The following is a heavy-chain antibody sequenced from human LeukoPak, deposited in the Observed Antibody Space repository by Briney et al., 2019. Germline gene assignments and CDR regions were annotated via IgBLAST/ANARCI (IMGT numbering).Heavy chain of an antibody. V-gene: IGHV3-7*01. Sequence: GGSLRLSCAASGFTFSPYWMSWVRQAPGKGLEWVANIKQDGSEKYYVDSVKGRFTISRDNAKNSLYLQMNSLRAEDTAVYYCARVDYWGQGTLVTVSS. CDR3: ARVDY. CDR2: IKQDGSEK. CDR1: GFTFSPYW. J-gene: IGHJ4*02.